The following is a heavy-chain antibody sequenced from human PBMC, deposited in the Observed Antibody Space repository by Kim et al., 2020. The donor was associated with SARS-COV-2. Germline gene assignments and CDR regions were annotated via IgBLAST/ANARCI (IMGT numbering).Heavy chain of an antibody. J-gene: IGHJ6*02. D-gene: IGHD1-20*01. V-gene: IGHV1-18*01. CDR2: ISGYNAET. CDR3: ARFSVFGADTTPKYNWGMDI. CDR1: GYSFSSKG. Sequence: ASVKVSCKASGYSFSSKGISWVRQAPGQGLEWMGWISGYNAETHYAQKFQGRVTLTTDKSTSTAHLELRSLRSDDTAVYYCARFSVFGADTTPKYNWGMDIWGQGTPVSVSS.